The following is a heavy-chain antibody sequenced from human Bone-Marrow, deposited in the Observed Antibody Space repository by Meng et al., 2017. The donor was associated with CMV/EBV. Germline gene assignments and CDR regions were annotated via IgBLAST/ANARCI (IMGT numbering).Heavy chain of an antibody. V-gene: IGHV1-8*02. CDR3: ARARGAVDTAMVMGY. Sequence: ASVKVSCKASGGTFSSYAISWVRQAPGQGLEWMGWMNPNSGNTGYAQKFQGRVTMTRNTSISTAYMELSSLRSEDTAVYYCARARGAVDTAMVMGYWGQGTLVTVSS. D-gene: IGHD5-18*01. CDR2: MNPNSGNT. J-gene: IGHJ4*02. CDR1: GGTFSSYA.